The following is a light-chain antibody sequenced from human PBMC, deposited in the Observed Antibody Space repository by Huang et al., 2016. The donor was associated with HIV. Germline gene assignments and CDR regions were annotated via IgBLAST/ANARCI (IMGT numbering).Light chain of an antibody. V-gene: IGKV2-28*01. Sequence: DIVVTQSPLSLPVTPEEPASISCRSNQSLLHSNGYNYLDWYLQKPGQSRQLLVYLGSSRASGVPDRFSGSGSGKDFTLKISRVEAEDVGVYHCMQGLQTPYTFGQGTKLEIK. J-gene: IGKJ2*01. CDR2: LGS. CDR3: MQGLQTPYT. CDR1: QSLLHSNGYNY.